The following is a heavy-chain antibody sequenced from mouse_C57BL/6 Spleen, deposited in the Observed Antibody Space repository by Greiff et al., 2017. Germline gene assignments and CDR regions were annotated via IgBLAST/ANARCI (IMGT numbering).Heavy chain of an antibody. CDR2: IDPSDSYT. V-gene: IGHV1-69*01. CDR3: ARSRELRLQDL. J-gene: IGHJ2*01. D-gene: IGHD3-2*02. CDR1: GYTFTSYW. Sequence: QVQLKQPGAELVMPGASVKLSCKASGYTFTSYWMHWVKQRPGQGLEWIGEIDPSDSYTNYNQKFKGKSTLTVDKSSSTAYMQLSSLTSEDSAVYYCARSRELRLQDLWGQGTTLTVSS.